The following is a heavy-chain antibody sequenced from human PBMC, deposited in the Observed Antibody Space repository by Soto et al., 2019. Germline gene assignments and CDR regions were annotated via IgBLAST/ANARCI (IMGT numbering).Heavy chain of an antibody. CDR1: GYTFTGQY. Sequence: GASVKVSCKASGYTFTGQYIHWVRQAPGQGLEWMGWINPNSGGTNYAQKFRGWVTMTRDTSISTAYMELSRLRSDDTAVYYCARGYCSSTSCHFDYWGQGTPVTVSS. D-gene: IGHD2-2*01. J-gene: IGHJ4*02. V-gene: IGHV1-2*04. CDR2: INPNSGGT. CDR3: ARGYCSSTSCHFDY.